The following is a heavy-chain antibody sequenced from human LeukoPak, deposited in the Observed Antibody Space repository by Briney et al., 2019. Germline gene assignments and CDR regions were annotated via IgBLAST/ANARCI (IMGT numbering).Heavy chain of an antibody. CDR1: GYTFTDYY. D-gene: IGHD3-22*01. CDR3: ARAYVSSGYTPNDF. CDR2: INPNSGGT. J-gene: IGHJ4*02. Sequence: APVKVSCKASGYTFTDYYIHWVRQAPGQGREWMGWINPNSGGTSYAQNFQGRVTMTRDTSISTAYMELSRLRSDDTAVYYCARAYVSSGYTPNDFWGQGTLVTVSS. V-gene: IGHV1-2*02.